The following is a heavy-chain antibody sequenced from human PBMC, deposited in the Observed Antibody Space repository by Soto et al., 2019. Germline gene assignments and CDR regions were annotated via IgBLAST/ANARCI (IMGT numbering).Heavy chain of an antibody. CDR3: ARTALSGYYCPDYNGMDV. D-gene: IGHD3-22*01. CDR2: IKQDGSEK. CDR1: GFTFSSYW. V-gene: IGHV3-7*01. J-gene: IGHJ6*02. Sequence: PGGSLRLSCAASGFTFSSYWMSWVRQAPGKGLEWVANIKQDGSEKYYVDSVKGRFTISRDNAKNSLYLQMNSLRAEDTAVYYCARTALSGYYCPDYNGMDVPGQGPTVTGS.